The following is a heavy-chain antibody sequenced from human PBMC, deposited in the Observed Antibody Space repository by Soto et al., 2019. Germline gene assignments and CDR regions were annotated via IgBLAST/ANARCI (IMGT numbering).Heavy chain of an antibody. Sequence: GASVKVSCKASGYTFTSYYMHWVRQAPGQGLEWMGIINPSGGSTSYAQKFQGRVTMTRDTSTSTVYMELSSLRSEDTAVYYCARETYYYDSSGPKPGYYYYGMDVWGQGTTVTVSS. CDR3: ARETYYYDSSGPKPGYYYYGMDV. CDR2: INPSGGST. D-gene: IGHD3-22*01. J-gene: IGHJ6*02. CDR1: GYTFTSYY. V-gene: IGHV1-46*01.